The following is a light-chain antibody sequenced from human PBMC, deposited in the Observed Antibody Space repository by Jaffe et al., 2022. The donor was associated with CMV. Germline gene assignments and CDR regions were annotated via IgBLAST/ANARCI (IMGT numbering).Light chain of an antibody. J-gene: IGLJ3*02. CDR1: SLRSYY. CDR3: NSRDSSGNHWV. CDR2: GKN. V-gene: IGLV3-19*01. Sequence: SSELTQDPAVSVALGQTVRITCQGDSLRSYYASWYQQKPGQAPVFVIFGKNNRPSGTPDRFSGSTSGNTASLTITGAQAEDEADYYCNSRDSSGNHWVFGGGTKLTVL.